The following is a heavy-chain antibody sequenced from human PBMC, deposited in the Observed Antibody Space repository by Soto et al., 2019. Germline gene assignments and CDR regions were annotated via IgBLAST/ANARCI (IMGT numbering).Heavy chain of an antibody. CDR3: TTNARGRYYDSSGYRPINYYYYYGMDV. V-gene: IGHV3-15*07. J-gene: IGHJ6*02. Sequence: PGGSLRLSCAASGFTFSNAWMNWVRQAPGKGLEWVGRIKSKTDGGTTDYAAPVKGRFTISRDDSKNTLYLQMNSLKTEDTAVYYCTTNARGRYYDSSGYRPINYYYYYGMDVWGQGTTVTVSS. D-gene: IGHD3-22*01. CDR1: GFTFSNAW. CDR2: IKSKTDGGTT.